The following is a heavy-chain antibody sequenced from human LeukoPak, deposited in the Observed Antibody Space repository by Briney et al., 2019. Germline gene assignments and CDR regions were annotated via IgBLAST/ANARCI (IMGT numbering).Heavy chain of an antibody. Sequence: SETLSLTCAVSGYSISSDYYWAWIRQPPGKGREWIGSIYHSVSTYYNPSLKRRVPIAVDPSKNQFSVKLSSVTAADTAVYYCARDPVYRGWYAARAFDIWGQGTMVTVSS. CDR1: GYSISSDYY. D-gene: IGHD6-19*01. CDR2: IYHSVST. CDR3: ARDPVYRGWYAARAFDI. J-gene: IGHJ3*02. V-gene: IGHV4-38-2*02.